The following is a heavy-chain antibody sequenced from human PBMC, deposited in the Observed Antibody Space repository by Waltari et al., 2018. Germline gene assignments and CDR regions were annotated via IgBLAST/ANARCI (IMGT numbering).Heavy chain of an antibody. CDR3: ARGTSTPYYGSGSYYREDY. J-gene: IGHJ4*02. CDR1: GGTFSSYT. Sequence: QVQLVQSGAEVKKPGSSVKVSCKASGGTFSSYTISWVRQAPGPGLEWMGRIIPILGIANYAQKFQGRVTITADKSTSTAYMELSSLRSEDTAVYYCARGTSTPYYGSGSYYREDYWGQGTLVTVSS. D-gene: IGHD3-10*01. CDR2: IIPILGIA. V-gene: IGHV1-69*02.